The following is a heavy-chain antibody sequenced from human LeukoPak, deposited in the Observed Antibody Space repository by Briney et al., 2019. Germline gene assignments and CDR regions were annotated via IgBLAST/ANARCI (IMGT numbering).Heavy chain of an antibody. CDR2: IYRDGGT. Sequence: GGSLRLSCAASGFTVSSTYMSWVRQAPGKGLEWVSVIYRDGGTYYADSVKGRFTISRDNSKNTLYLQMNSLKAEDTAVYYCAKDRSYLFDYWGQGTLVTVSS. D-gene: IGHD1-26*01. V-gene: IGHV3-53*05. CDR1: GFTVSSTY. J-gene: IGHJ4*02. CDR3: AKDRSYLFDY.